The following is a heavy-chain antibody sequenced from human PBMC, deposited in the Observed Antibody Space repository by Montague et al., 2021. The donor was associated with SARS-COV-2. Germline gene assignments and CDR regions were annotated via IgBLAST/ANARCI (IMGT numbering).Heavy chain of an antibody. D-gene: IGHD3-22*01. Sequence: SETLSLTCTVSGGSISSSSYYWGWIRQPPGKGLEWIGSIYYSGSTYYSPSLKSRVTISVDTSKNQFSLKLSSVTAADTAVYYCARFPTSYYYDSKAAPATPDAFDIWGQGTMVNVSS. CDR3: ARFPTSYYYDSKAAPATPDAFDI. CDR1: GGSISSSSYY. J-gene: IGHJ3*02. CDR2: IYYSGST. V-gene: IGHV4-39*01.